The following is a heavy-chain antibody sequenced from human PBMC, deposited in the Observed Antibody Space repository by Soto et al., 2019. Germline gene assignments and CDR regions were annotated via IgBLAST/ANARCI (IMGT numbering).Heavy chain of an antibody. CDR3: ARGRYGDY. V-gene: IGHV1-18*01. Sequence: QVHLVQSGAEVRKPGASVKVSCKGYGYTFTTYGITWVRQARGQGLLWLGWISAHNGLPNYAQKLQGRVTVPRDTSTSTAYMELRNLRSDDTAVYYCARGRYGDYWGQGALVTGSS. J-gene: IGHJ4*02. CDR1: GYTFTTYG. CDR2: ISAHNGLP. D-gene: IGHD1-1*01.